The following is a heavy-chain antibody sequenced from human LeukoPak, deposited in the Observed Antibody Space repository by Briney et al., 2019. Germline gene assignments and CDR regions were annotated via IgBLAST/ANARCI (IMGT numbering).Heavy chain of an antibody. CDR1: GFTFSTYW. Sequence: GGSLRLSCAASGFTFSTYWMTWVRQAPGKGLEWVANIKPDGSEKDSVDSVKGRFTISRDNAKNSLYLQMNSLRAEDTAVYYCARGGSYFVHWGQGTLVTVSS. D-gene: IGHD3-16*01. V-gene: IGHV3-7*02. CDR2: IKPDGSEK. J-gene: IGHJ4*02. CDR3: ARGGSYFVH.